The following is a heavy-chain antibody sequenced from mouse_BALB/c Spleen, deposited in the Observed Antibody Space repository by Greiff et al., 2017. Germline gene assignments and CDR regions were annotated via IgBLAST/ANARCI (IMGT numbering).Heavy chain of an antibody. V-gene: IGHV14-3*02. D-gene: IGHD2-10*02. CDR1: GFNIKDTY. Sequence: VQLKESGAELVKPGASVKLSCTASGFNIKDTYMHWVKQRPEQGLEWIGRIDPANGNTKYDPKFQGKATITADTSSNTAYLQLSSLTSEDTAVYYCAREEYGNPAWFAYWGQGTLVTVSA. CDR3: AREEYGNPAWFAY. CDR2: IDPANGNT. J-gene: IGHJ3*01.